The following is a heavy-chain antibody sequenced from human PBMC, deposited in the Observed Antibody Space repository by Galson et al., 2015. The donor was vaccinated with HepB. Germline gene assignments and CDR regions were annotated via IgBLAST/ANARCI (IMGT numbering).Heavy chain of an antibody. CDR2: IYYSGST. CDR1: GGSMNNYY. J-gene: IGHJ4*02. CDR3: ARGDMYSISSGGFEL. V-gene: IGHV4-59*01. Sequence: LSLTCTVSGGSMNNYYWNWIRQPPGKGLEWIGCIYYSGSTNYNPSLKSRVTISVDTTKNQFSLKLSSVTAADTAVYYCARGDMYSISSGGFELWGQGSLVTSPS. D-gene: IGHD1-26*01.